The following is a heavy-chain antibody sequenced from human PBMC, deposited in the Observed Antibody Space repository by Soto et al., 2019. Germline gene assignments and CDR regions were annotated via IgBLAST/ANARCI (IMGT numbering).Heavy chain of an antibody. V-gene: IGHV4-59*01. CDR3: ARYKSNYYYGMDV. Sequence: ETLSLTCTVSGGCIRGYYLSWIRQPPGKGLEWIGYIYYSGITNYNPSLKSRVTISVGTSKNQFSLKLSSVTAADTAVYYCARYKSNYYYGMDVWGQGTTVTVS. CDR1: GGCIRGYY. D-gene: IGHD1-20*01. J-gene: IGHJ6*02. CDR2: IYYSGIT.